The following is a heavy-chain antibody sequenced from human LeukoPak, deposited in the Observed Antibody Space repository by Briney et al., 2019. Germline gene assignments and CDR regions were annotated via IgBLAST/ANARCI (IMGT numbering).Heavy chain of an antibody. J-gene: IGHJ4*02. D-gene: IGHD3-22*01. CDR3: ARGGFYYDSSGYDY. CDR2: ISSSSSYI. Sequence: GGSLRLSCAASGFTFSSYSMNWVRQAPGKGLEWVSSISSSSSYIYYADSVKGRFTISRDNAKNSLYLQMNSLRAEDTAVYYCARGGFYYDSSGYDYWGQGTLVTVSS. CDR1: GFTFSSYS. V-gene: IGHV3-21*01.